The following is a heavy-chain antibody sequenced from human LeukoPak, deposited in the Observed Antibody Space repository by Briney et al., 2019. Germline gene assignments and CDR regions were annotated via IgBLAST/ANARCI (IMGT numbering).Heavy chain of an antibody. CDR2: IYSGGST. V-gene: IGHV3-53*01. CDR3: AREAWGSTRYYYYMDV. D-gene: IGHD2-2*01. CDR1: GLTVSSNY. J-gene: IGHJ6*03. Sequence: GGSLRLSCAASGLTVSSNYMSWVRQAPGKGLEWVSVIYSGGSTYYADSVKGRFTISRDNSKNTLYLQMNSLRAEDTAVYYCAREAWGSTRYYYYMDVWGKGTTVTVSS.